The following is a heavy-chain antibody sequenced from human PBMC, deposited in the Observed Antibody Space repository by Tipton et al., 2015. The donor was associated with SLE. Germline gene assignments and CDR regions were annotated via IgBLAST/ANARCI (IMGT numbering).Heavy chain of an antibody. CDR2: IYNSGST. V-gene: IGHV4-59*01. Sequence: LRLSCTVSGGSISNYYWSWIRQPPGKGLEWIGFIYNSGSTDYNPSLKGRVTISEDTSKNQVSLKLSSVTAADTAVYYCARVPAVYYYYMDVWGKGTTVTVSS. D-gene: IGHD2-2*01. CDR3: ARVPAVYYYYMDV. J-gene: IGHJ6*03. CDR1: GGSISNYY.